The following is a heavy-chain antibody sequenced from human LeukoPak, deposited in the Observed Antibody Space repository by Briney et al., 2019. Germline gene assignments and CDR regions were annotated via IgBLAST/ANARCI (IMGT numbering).Heavy chain of an antibody. J-gene: IGHJ4*02. CDR3: ASRGYYDTSGYFYPYYFDW. CDR2: ISDNVGNT. Sequence: GGSLRLSCVASGFTFNNYAMSWVRQAPGKGLEWVSGISDNVGNTYYADSVRGRFTISRDTSKNTLYLRMNSLRAEDTAIYYCASRGYYDTSGYFYPYYFDWWGQGTLVTVSS. V-gene: IGHV3-23*01. D-gene: IGHD3-22*01. CDR1: GFTFNNYA.